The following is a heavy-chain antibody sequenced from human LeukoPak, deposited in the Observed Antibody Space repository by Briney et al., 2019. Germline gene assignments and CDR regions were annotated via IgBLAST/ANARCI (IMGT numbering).Heavy chain of an antibody. V-gene: IGHV4-39*07. J-gene: IGHJ4*02. CDR2: IYYSGTT. CDR1: GDSISSSDYY. CDR3: ARVGRRKYYFDY. Sequence: SETLSLTCGVSGDSISSSDYYWGWVRQPPGKGLEWIGSIYYSGTTYYNSSLRSRVTISVDTSKSQFSLNLTSVTAADTAVYYCARVGRRKYYFDYWGQGTLVTVSS.